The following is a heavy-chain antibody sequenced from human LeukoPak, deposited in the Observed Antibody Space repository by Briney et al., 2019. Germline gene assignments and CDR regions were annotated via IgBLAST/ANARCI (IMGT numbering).Heavy chain of an antibody. D-gene: IGHD1-1*01. J-gene: IGHJ4*02. CDR3: ARHESGTTRDY. CDR2: VHYSGST. Sequence: SETLSLTCTVSGGSISNYKWSWIRQPPGKGLEWVGYVHYSGSTDYNPSLRSRATISVDTSKNQFSLKMSSVTAADTAVYYCARHESGTTRDYWGQGTLVTVSS. CDR1: GGSISNYK. V-gene: IGHV4-59*08.